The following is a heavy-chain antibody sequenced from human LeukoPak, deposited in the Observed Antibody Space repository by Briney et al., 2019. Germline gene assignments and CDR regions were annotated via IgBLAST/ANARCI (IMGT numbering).Heavy chain of an antibody. Sequence: PSETLSLTCAVYGGSFSGYYWSWIRQPPGKGLEWVGEINHSGSTNYNPSLKSRVTISVDTSKNQCFLKLSSITAAAPAVYYCARGVLGATTDYWGQGTLVTVSS. V-gene: IGHV4-34*01. CDR3: ARGVLGATTDY. D-gene: IGHD1-26*01. CDR1: GGSFSGYY. J-gene: IGHJ4*02. CDR2: INHSGST.